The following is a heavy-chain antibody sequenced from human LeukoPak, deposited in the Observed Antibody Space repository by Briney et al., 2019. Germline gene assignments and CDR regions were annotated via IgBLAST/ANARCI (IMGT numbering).Heavy chain of an antibody. J-gene: IGHJ5*02. D-gene: IGHD1-7*01. V-gene: IGHV1-18*01. CDR1: GYTFTSNG. Sequence: ASVKVSCKASGYTFTSNGISWVRQAPGQGLEWMGWISGHSSNTNYAQKFQGRVTMTTDTSTSTGYMELRSLRSDDTAVYYCARSANWNYAFDPWGQGTLVTVSS. CDR3: ARSANWNYAFDP. CDR2: ISGHSSNT.